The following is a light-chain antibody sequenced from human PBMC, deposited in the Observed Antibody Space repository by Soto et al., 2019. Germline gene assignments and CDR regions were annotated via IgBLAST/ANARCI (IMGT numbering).Light chain of an antibody. CDR1: QVITSTY. Sequence: EIVLTQSPGTLSLSPGERATLSCRASQVITSTYLAWYQQTPGQAPRLLIYRASNMATGIPGRFSGSGSGTDFTLTISRLAPEDFAVYYCQQYYTSPYTFGQGTKLEIK. CDR3: QQYYTSPYT. CDR2: RAS. J-gene: IGKJ2*01. V-gene: IGKV3-20*01.